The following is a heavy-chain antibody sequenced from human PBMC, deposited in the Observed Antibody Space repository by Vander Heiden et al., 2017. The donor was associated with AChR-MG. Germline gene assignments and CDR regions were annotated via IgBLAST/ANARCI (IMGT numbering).Heavy chain of an antibody. CDR2: IFYSGGT. D-gene: IGHD6-19*01. CDR1: GGSISSGDYY. V-gene: IGHV4-31*03. CDR3: ARDRVSSRRGGGYGNWFDP. Sequence: QVQLQESGPGLVKPSQTLSLTCTVSGGSISSGDYYWSRIRHYPGKGLEWIGHIFYSGGTDYNPSLKRRLIISVDTSKNLFSLKVSSVTAADTAVYYCARDRVSSRRGGGYGNWFDPWGQGTLVTVSS. J-gene: IGHJ5*02.